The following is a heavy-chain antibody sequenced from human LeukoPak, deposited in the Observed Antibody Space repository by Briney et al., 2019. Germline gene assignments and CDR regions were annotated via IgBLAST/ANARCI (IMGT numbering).Heavy chain of an antibody. Sequence: SETLSLTCTVSASSISSNFHWAWIRQPPEKGLEWIGSIYHTGSTYYNPSLKSRVTISVATSKNQFSLKLSSVTAADTAVYYCARGTSSWWEGPNYWGQGTLVTVSS. CDR3: ARGTSSWWEGPNY. D-gene: IGHD6-13*01. V-gene: IGHV4-38-2*02. CDR2: IYHTGST. J-gene: IGHJ4*02. CDR1: ASSISSNFH.